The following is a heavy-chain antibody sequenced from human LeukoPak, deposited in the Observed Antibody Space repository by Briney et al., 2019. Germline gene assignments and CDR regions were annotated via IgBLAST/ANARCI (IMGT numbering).Heavy chain of an antibody. Sequence: GEALHISCKGSGYSFTNSWIGWVRQMPGKGLEWMGIIYPGDSDTRYSPSFQGQVTISVDKSISAAYLQWSSLKASDSAMYFCARLPTVTSPFDYWGQGTLVTVSS. D-gene: IGHD4-17*01. V-gene: IGHV5-51*01. CDR1: GYSFTNSW. CDR2: IYPGDSDT. J-gene: IGHJ4*01. CDR3: ARLPTVTSPFDY.